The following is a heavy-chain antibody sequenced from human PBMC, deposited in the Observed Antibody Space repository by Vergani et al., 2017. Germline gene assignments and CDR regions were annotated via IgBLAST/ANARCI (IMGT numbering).Heavy chain of an antibody. CDR2: IYVSGIT. CDR3: ARDNKQLRPRAFDL. V-gene: IGHV4-61*02. Sequence: QVQLQESGPGLVKPSRTLSLTCTVSGASINNDFYYWHWIRQPAGKGLEWIGRIYVSGITDYNSSLQSRVSMSVDTSKNQFSLTLTSVTAADTAVYYCARDNKQLRPRAFDLWVQGTMVTVSS. D-gene: IGHD4-23*01. J-gene: IGHJ3*01. CDR1: GASINNDFYY.